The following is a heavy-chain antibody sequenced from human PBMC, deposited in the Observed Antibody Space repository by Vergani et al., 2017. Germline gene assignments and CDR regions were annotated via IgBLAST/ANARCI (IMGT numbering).Heavy chain of an antibody. CDR2: NSNKAYGGTT. CDR1: GFSFGDYA. Sequence: EVQLVESGGGLVPPGRSLRLSCAASGFSFGDYAMTWVRQAPGKGLEWVAFNSNKAYGGTTEYAASVKGRFTISRDDSKRLAYLQLSGLKTEDTAVYFCSRGRGYSFGYSDYWGQGTLVTVSS. V-gene: IGHV3-49*04. D-gene: IGHD5-18*01. CDR3: SRGRGYSFGYSDY. J-gene: IGHJ4*02.